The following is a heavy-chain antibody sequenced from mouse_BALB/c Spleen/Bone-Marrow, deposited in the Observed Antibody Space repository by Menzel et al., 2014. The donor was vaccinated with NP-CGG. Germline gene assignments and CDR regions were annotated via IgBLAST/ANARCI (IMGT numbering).Heavy chain of an antibody. V-gene: IGHV1-54*01. CDR1: GYAFTNYW. D-gene: IGHD2-4*01. CDR3: SREITRYAVDY. Sequence: LQQSGAELVRPGTSVKVSCKASGYAFTNYWIEWVKQRPGQGLEWIGVINPGSGGVNYKEKFKGKATLTADKSSSTAYIQLSSLTSDDSAVYFCSREITRYAVDYWGQGTSVTVSS. CDR2: INPGSGGV. J-gene: IGHJ4*01.